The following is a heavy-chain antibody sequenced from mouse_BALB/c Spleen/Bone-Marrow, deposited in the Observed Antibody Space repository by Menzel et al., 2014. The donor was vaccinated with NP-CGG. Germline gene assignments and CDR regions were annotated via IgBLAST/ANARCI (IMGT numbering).Heavy chain of an antibody. CDR3: ASLLAY. Sequence: EVQLQQSGPGLVKPPQSLSLTCSVTGYSITSGYYWNWIRQFPGNKLEWMGFISYDGSNNYNPSLKNRISITRDTSENQFFLKLNSVTTEDTATYYCASLLAYWGQGTLVTVSA. CDR1: GYSITSGYY. J-gene: IGHJ3*01. V-gene: IGHV3-6*02. CDR2: ISYDGSN.